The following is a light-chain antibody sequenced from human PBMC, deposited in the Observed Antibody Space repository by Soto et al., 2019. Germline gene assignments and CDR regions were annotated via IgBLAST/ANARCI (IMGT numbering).Light chain of an antibody. CDR1: QSVSSY. CDR3: QQRANWPHT. CDR2: DAS. V-gene: IGKV3-11*01. J-gene: IGKJ2*01. Sequence: EIVSTQSPATLSLSPGERATLSCRASQSVSSYLAWYQQKPGPAPRLLIYDASKRATAIPARFSGSGSGTDFTLTISSLEPEDSAVYYCQQRANWPHTCGQGTKLEIK.